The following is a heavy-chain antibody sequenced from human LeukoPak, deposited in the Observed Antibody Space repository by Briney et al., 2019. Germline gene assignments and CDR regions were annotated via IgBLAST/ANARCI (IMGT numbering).Heavy chain of an antibody. CDR2: IKQDGSEK. Sequence: PGGSLRLSCAASGFTFSSHWMSWVRQAPGKGLEWVANIKQDGSEKYYVDSVKGRFTISRDNAKNSLYLQMNSLRAEDTAVYYCARVRILTGLDSYYYYGMDVWGQGTTVTVSS. CDR3: ARVRILTGLDSYYYYGMDV. CDR1: GFTFSSHW. V-gene: IGHV3-7*04. D-gene: IGHD3-9*01. J-gene: IGHJ6*02.